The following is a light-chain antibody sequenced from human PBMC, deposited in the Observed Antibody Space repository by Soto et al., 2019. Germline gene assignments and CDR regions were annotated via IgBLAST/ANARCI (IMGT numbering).Light chain of an antibody. J-gene: IGLJ2*01. CDR1: SSDVGAYNY. CDR2: DVS. Sequence: QSVLTQPASVSGSPGQSITISCTGTSSDVGAYNYVSWYQQHPGKAPKLMIYDVSNRPSGVSNRFSGSKSDNTASLTISGLQADDEADYYCSSYRSRSTLVFGGGTKVTVL. V-gene: IGLV2-14*03. CDR3: SSYRSRSTLV.